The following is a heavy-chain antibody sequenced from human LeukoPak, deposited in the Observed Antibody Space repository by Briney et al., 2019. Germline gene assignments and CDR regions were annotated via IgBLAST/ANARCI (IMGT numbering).Heavy chain of an antibody. CDR1: GFTFSGY. V-gene: IGHV3-30*02. Sequence: PGGSLRLSCAASGFTFSGYMHWVRQAPGKGLEWVTFIRYDGNNKYYADSVKGRFTISRDNSKNTLYLQMNSLRADDTAVYYCARDGSLPDYWGQGTLVTVSS. J-gene: IGHJ4*02. CDR2: IRYDGNNK. CDR3: ARDGSLPDY.